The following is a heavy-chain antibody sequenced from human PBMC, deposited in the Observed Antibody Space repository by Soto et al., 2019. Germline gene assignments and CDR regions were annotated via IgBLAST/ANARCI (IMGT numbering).Heavy chain of an antibody. D-gene: IGHD5-12*01. V-gene: IGHV1-69*02. CDR3: ARGGYDSQNFDY. CDR2: IIPILGIA. J-gene: IGHJ4*02. CDR1: GGTFSSYT. Sequence: QVQLVQSGAEVKKPGSSVKVSCKASGGTFSSYTISWVRQAPGQGLEWMGRIIPILGIANYAQKFQGRVTITAEKSTSTAYMELSSLRSEDTAVYYCARGGYDSQNFDYWGQGTLVTVSS.